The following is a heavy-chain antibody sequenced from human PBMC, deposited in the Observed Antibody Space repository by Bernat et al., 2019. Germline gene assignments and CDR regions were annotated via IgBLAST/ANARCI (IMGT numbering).Heavy chain of an antibody. CDR1: GFTFSSYS. D-gene: IGHD3-10*01. V-gene: IGHV3-21*01. CDR3: ARAGSITMVRGVIISYYYYGMDV. CDR2: ISSSSSYI. Sequence: EVQLVESGGGLVKPGGSLRLSCAASGFTFSSYSMNWVRQAPGKGLEWGSSISSSSSYIYYADSVKGRFTISRDNAKNSLYLQMNSLRAEDTAVYYCARAGSITMVRGVIISYYYYGMDVWGQGTTVTVSS. J-gene: IGHJ6*02.